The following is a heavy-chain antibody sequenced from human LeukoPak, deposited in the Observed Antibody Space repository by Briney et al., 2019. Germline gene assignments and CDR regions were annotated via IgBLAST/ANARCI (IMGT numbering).Heavy chain of an antibody. CDR1: GFTLGGYW. Sequence: GGSLRLSCAASGFTLGGYWMTWIRQAPGKGLEWVASIDFDGSNTYYVDSVRGRFTISRDNAKNSLYLQMNRLRAEDTAVYYCARDRGYSTFDYWGQGTLATVSS. J-gene: IGHJ4*02. CDR3: ARDRGYSTFDY. D-gene: IGHD4-23*01. CDR2: IDFDGSNT. V-gene: IGHV3-7*01.